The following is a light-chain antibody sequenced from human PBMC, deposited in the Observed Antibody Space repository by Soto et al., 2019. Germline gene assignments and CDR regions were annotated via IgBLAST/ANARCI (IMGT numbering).Light chain of an antibody. V-gene: IGLV2-23*02. Sequence: QSALTKPASVSGSPGQSITISCTGTSSDIGVFDLVSWYRQRPGKAPKLMIYGVSKRPSGVSDRFSGSKSGNTASLTISGLQAEDEADYYCCSYAGFTTYVFGSGTKLTVL. CDR2: GVS. CDR3: CSYAGFTTYV. J-gene: IGLJ1*01. CDR1: SSDIGVFDL.